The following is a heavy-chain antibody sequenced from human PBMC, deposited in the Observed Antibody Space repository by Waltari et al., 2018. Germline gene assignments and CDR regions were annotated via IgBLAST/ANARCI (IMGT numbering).Heavy chain of an antibody. CDR3: AREERVGAYYYYYGMDV. V-gene: IGHV1-18*01. J-gene: IGHJ6*02. CDR1: GYTFTSYG. D-gene: IGHD1-26*01. CDR2: STASNGNT. Sequence: QVQLVQSGAEVKKPGASVKVSCKASGYTFTSYGISWVRQAAGQGLEWMGWSTASNGNTTYAQKLQGRVPMTTDTSTSTAYMELRSLRSDDTAVYYCAREERVGAYYYYYGMDVWGQGTTVTVSS.